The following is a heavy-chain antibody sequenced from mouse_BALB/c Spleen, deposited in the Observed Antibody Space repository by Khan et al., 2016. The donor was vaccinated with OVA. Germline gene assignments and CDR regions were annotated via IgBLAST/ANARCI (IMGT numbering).Heavy chain of an antibody. Sequence: QVQLQQSGGEVVRPGTSVKISCKASGYTFTNYWLGWVKQRPGHGLEWIGDIYPGGYXTNYNEKFKGKATLTVDTSSTTANMQLSSLTSEDSAVYFCVRWATWYFDVWGAGTSVTVSS. V-gene: IGHV1-63*02. D-gene: IGHD3-1*01. CDR1: GYTFTNYW. J-gene: IGHJ1*01. CDR3: VRWATWYFDV. CDR2: IYPGGYXT.